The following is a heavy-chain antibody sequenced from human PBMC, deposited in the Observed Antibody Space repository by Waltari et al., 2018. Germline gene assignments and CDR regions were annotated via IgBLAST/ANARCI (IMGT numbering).Heavy chain of an antibody. J-gene: IGHJ4*02. CDR2: IHRSGRT. Sequence: QVQLQESGPGLVKPSGTLSLTCSVSGDSMIPNYWWSWVRQAPGKGLEWIGQIHRSGRTHYHPSLESRVATSIDTSKNEFSLEVTSATAADTAVYFCARDRGRGLYLDSWGQGILVTVSP. CDR1: GDSMIPNYW. CDR3: ARDRGRGLYLDS. D-gene: IGHD5-12*01. V-gene: IGHV4-4*02.